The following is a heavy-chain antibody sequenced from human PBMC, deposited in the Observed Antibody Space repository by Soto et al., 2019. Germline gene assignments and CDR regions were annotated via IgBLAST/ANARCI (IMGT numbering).Heavy chain of an antibody. D-gene: IGHD6-13*01. Sequence: PGESLKISCKGSGYTFTSYWINWVRQMPGKGLEWMGKIDPSDSYTNYSPSFQGHVTISADKSISTAYLQWSSLKASDTAMYYCARGGSIAAAVDHWLDPWGQGTPVTSPQ. J-gene: IGHJ5*02. CDR1: GYTFTSYW. V-gene: IGHV5-10-1*01. CDR3: ARGGSIAAAVDHWLDP. CDR2: IDPSDSYT.